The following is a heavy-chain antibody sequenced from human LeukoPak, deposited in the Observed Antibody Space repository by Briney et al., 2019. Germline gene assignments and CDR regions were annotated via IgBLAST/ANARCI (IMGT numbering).Heavy chain of an antibody. CDR1: GYTFTGCY. Sequence: ASVKVSCKASGYTFTGCYMHWVRQAPGQGLEWMGRINPNSGGTNYAQKFQGRVTMTRDTSISTAYMELSRLRSDDTAVYYCARDEGIYYGSANKEWGQGTLVTVSS. J-gene: IGHJ4*02. CDR2: INPNSGGT. D-gene: IGHD3-10*01. V-gene: IGHV1-2*06. CDR3: ARDEGIYYGSANKE.